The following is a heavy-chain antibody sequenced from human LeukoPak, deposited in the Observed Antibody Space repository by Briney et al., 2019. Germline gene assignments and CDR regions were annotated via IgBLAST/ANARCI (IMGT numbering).Heavy chain of an antibody. CDR2: ISDSGSTI. J-gene: IGHJ5*02. Sequence: GRSLRLSCAASGFTFSSYEMNWVRQAPGKGLEWVSYISDSGSTIKYADSVKGRFTISRDNAKNSLYLQMNSLRAEDTAVYYCARDNSGWSLDPWGQGTLVTVSS. CDR3: ARDNSGWSLDP. D-gene: IGHD6-19*01. V-gene: IGHV3-48*03. CDR1: GFTFSSYE.